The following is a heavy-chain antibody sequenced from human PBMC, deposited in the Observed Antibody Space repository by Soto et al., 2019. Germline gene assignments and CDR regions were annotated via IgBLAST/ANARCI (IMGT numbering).Heavy chain of an antibody. J-gene: IGHJ4*02. V-gene: IGHV1-69*08. CDR2: IIPILGIA. CDR3: ARERTMVRGGTVYYFDY. D-gene: IGHD3-10*01. Sequence: QVQLVQSGAEVKKPGSSVKVSCKASGGTFSSYTISWVRQAPGQGLEWMGRIIPILGIANYAQKFQGRVTITEDKSTSTAYMELSSLRSEDTAVYYCARERTMVRGGTVYYFDYWGQGTLVTVSS. CDR1: GGTFSSYT.